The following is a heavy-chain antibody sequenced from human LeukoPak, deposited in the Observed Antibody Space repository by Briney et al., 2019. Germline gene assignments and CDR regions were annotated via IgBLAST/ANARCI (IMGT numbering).Heavy chain of an antibody. D-gene: IGHD1-7*01. CDR1: RSINSDLH. CDR3: ARDIAIYWYYY. V-gene: IGHV4-38-2*02. CDR2: MHPSGGT. Sequence: SETLSLTCASRSINSDLHWGWFRQPPGMGLEWIGSMHPSGGTYYNPSLMSRVTISLDTSKNHFSLKVTSVTASDTAVYYCARDIAIYWYYYWGQGTLVTVSS. J-gene: IGHJ4*02.